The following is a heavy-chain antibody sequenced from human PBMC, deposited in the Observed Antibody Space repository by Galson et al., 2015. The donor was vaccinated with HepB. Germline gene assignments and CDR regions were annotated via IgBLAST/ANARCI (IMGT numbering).Heavy chain of an antibody. CDR3: ARGLGDGYKKRVPYYYYYGMDV. CDR1: GFTFDDYT. D-gene: IGHD5-24*01. V-gene: IGHV3-43*01. Sequence: SLRLSCAASGFTFDDYTMHWVRQAPGKGLEWVSLISWDGGSTYYADSVKGRFTISRDNSKNSLYLQMNSLRTEDTALYYCARGLGDGYKKRVPYYYYYGMDVWGQGTTVTVSS. J-gene: IGHJ6*02. CDR2: ISWDGGST.